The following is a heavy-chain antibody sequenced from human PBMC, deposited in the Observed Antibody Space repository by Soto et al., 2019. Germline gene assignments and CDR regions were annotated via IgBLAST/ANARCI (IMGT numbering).Heavy chain of an antibody. CDR1: GGSISSSSYY. Sequence: SETLSLTCTVSGGSISSSSYYWGWIRQPPGKGLEWIGSIYYSGSTYYNPSLKSRVTISVDTSKNQFSLKLSSVTAADTAVYYCARDRLHDYSNYYYYMDVWGKGTTVTVSS. V-gene: IGHV4-39*01. CDR3: ARDRLHDYSNYYYYMDV. J-gene: IGHJ6*03. CDR2: IYYSGST. D-gene: IGHD4-4*01.